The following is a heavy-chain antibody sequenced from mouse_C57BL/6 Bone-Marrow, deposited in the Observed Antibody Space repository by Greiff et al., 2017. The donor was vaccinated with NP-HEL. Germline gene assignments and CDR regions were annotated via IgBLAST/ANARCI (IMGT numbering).Heavy chain of an antibody. Sequence: EVHLVESGGGLVQPGGSLKLSCAASGFTFSDYYMYWVRQTPEKRLEWVAYISNGGGSTYYPDTVKGRFTISRDNAKNTLYLQMSRLKSEDTAMYYCARGHYWGQGTLVTVSA. CDR3: ARGHY. CDR1: GFTFSDYY. J-gene: IGHJ3*01. V-gene: IGHV5-12*01. CDR2: ISNGGGST.